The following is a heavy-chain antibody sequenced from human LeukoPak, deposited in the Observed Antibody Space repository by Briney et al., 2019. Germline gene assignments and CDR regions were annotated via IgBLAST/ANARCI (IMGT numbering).Heavy chain of an antibody. D-gene: IGHD4-17*01. CDR3: ARGHPPYGDYRYYYYYMDV. J-gene: IGHJ6*03. Sequence: SETLSLTCTVSGGSISSYYWSWIRQPPGKGLEWIGYIYYSGSTNYNPSLKSRVTISVDTSKNQFSLKLSSVTAADTAVYYCARGHPPYGDYRYYYYYMDVWGKGTTVTVSS. V-gene: IGHV4-59*08. CDR2: IYYSGST. CDR1: GGSISSYY.